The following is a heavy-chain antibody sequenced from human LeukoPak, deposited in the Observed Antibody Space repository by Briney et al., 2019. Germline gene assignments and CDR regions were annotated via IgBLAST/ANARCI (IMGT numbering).Heavy chain of an antibody. CDR2: IYYSGTT. CDR3: ARVGSRRNWFDT. CDR1: GGSISSYY. J-gene: IGHJ5*02. V-gene: IGHV4-59*01. D-gene: IGHD2-15*01. Sequence: SETLSLTCTVSGGSISSYYWSWVRQPPPKGLELFGYIYYSGTTNNNPSLNSRVTISVDMSKNQFSLKLTSVTAADTALYYCARVGSRRNWFDTWGQGTLVTVSS.